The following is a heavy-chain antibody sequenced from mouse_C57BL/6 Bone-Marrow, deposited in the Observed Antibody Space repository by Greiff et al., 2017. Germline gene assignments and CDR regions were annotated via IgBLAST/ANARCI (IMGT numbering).Heavy chain of an antibody. Sequence: QVQLKQPGAELVKPGASVKMSCKASGYTFTSYWITWVKQRPGQGLEWIGDIYPGSGSTNYNEKFKSKATLTVDTSSSTAYMQLSSLTSEDSAVYYCARGGEGYFDVWGTGTTVTVSS. CDR3: ARGGEGYFDV. CDR1: GYTFTSYW. CDR2: IYPGSGST. V-gene: IGHV1-55*01. J-gene: IGHJ1*03.